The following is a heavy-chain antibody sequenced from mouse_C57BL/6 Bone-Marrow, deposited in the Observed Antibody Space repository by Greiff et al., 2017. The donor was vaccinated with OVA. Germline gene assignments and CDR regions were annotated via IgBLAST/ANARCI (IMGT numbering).Heavy chain of an antibody. CDR3: TFITTVVWYFDV. V-gene: IGHV14-4*01. Sequence: DVQLQESGAELVRPGASVKLSCTASGFNIKDDYMHWVKQRPEQGLEWIGWIDPENGDTEYASKFQGKATITADTSSNTAYLQLSSLTSEDTAVYNCTFITTVVWYFDVWGTGTTVTVSS. D-gene: IGHD1-1*01. J-gene: IGHJ1*03. CDR1: GFNIKDDY. CDR2: IDPENGDT.